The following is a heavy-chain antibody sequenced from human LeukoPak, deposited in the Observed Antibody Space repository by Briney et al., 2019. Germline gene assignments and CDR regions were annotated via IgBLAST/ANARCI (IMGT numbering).Heavy chain of an antibody. D-gene: IGHD4-23*01. Sequence: PSETLSLTCTVSGGSISSSSYYWGWIRQPPGKGLEWIGSIYYSGSTNYNPSLKSRVTISVDTSKNQFSLKLSSVTAADTAVYYCARAYGGNPDFDYWGQGTLVTVSS. CDR2: IYYSGST. CDR1: GGSISSSSYY. J-gene: IGHJ4*02. V-gene: IGHV4-39*07. CDR3: ARAYGGNPDFDY.